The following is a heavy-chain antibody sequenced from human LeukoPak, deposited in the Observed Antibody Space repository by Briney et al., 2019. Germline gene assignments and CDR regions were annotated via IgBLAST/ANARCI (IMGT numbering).Heavy chain of an antibody. Sequence: SVKVSCKASGGTFSSYSITWVRQAPGQGLEWMGGIMPLFNTANYAQQFQGRVTITTDESTSTAYMELRSLRSDDTAVYYCARAPQGGADYWGQGTLVTVSS. D-gene: IGHD3-16*01. CDR1: GGTFSSYS. V-gene: IGHV1-69*05. J-gene: IGHJ4*01. CDR3: ARAPQGGADY. CDR2: IMPLFNTA.